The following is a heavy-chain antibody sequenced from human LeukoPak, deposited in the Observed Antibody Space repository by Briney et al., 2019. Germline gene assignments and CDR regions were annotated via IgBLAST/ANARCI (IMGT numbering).Heavy chain of an antibody. CDR2: INPNSGGT. D-gene: IGHD6-19*01. J-gene: IGHJ3*02. CDR1: GYTFTGYY. Sequence: AASVKASCKASGYTFTGYYMHWVRQAPGQGLEWMGWINPNSGGTNYAQKFQGRVTMTRDTSISTAYMELSRLRSDDTAVYYCARISARHAFDIWGQGTMVTVSS. V-gene: IGHV1-2*02. CDR3: ARISARHAFDI.